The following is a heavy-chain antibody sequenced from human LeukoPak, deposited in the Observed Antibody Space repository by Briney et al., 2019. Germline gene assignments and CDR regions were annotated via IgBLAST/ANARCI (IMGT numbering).Heavy chain of an antibody. CDR3: ARDPGLSGYYFDS. CDR2: ISSTSSTI. V-gene: IGHV3-48*01. CDR1: GFTFSSYS. Sequence: GGSLRLSCAASGFTFSSYSMNWVRQAPGKGLEWVSYISSTSSTIYYADSVKGRFTISRDNAKNSLYLQMNSLRTVDTAVYYCARDPGLSGYYFDSWGQGTLVTVSS. J-gene: IGHJ4*02. D-gene: IGHD3-22*01.